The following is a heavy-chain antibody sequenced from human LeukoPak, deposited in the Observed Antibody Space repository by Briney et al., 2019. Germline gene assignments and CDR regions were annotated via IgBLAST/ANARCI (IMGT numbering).Heavy chain of an antibody. D-gene: IGHD1-7*01. CDR1: GFTFTNYW. CDR2: IRQDRSET. Sequence: GGSLRLSCAASGFTFTNYWMTWVRQAPGKGPEWVANIRQDRSETNYVDSVRGRFTIARDNTKNSLYLQMTSLRGEDTAVYYCASRAGKPGNTPWCFDYWGQGALVTVSS. V-gene: IGHV3-7*01. J-gene: IGHJ4*02. CDR3: ASRAGKPGNTPWCFDY.